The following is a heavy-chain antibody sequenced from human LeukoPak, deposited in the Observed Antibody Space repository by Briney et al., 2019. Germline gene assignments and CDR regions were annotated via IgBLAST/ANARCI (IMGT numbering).Heavy chain of an antibody. V-gene: IGHV4-38-2*02. CDR1: GYSITSGYN. CDR3: ASLRAVDY. CDR2: IYHSGSA. Sequence: PSETLSLTCTVSGYSITSGYNWAWIRQPPGKVLEWIGSIYHSGSANYNPSLKSRVTISVDTSKNQFSLKLSSVTAADTAVYYCASLRAVDYWGQGTLVTVSS. J-gene: IGHJ4*02. D-gene: IGHD6-19*01.